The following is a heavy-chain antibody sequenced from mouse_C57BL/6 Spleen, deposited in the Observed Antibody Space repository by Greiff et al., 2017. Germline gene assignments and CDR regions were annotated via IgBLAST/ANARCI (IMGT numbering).Heavy chain of an antibody. Sequence: EVPLQQSGPELVKPGASVKISCKASGYTFTDYYMNWVKQSHGKSLEWIGAINPNNGGTSYNQKFKGKATLTVDKSSSTAYMELRSLTSEDSAVYYCANYFQFAYWGQGTLVTVSA. J-gene: IGHJ3*01. V-gene: IGHV1-26*01. CDR1: GYTFTDYY. D-gene: IGHD1-1*02. CDR2: INPNNGGT. CDR3: ANYFQFAY.